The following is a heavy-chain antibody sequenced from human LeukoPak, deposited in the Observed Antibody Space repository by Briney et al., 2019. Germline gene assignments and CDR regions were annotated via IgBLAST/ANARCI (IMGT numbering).Heavy chain of an antibody. CDR1: GYTFTGYY. J-gene: IGHJ4*02. Sequence: GASVKVSCKASGYTFTGYYIHWVRQAPGQGLEWMGWINPNSGGTNYAQKFQGRVTMTRDTSISTAYMELSRLRSDDTAVYYCARVGGRPDGYNPSYFFDYWGQGTLVTVSS. D-gene: IGHD5-24*01. V-gene: IGHV1-2*02. CDR3: ARVGGRPDGYNPSYFFDY. CDR2: INPNSGGT.